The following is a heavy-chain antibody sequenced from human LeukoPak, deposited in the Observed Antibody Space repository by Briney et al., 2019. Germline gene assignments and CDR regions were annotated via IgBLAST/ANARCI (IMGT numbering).Heavy chain of an antibody. CDR1: GFKFSSFS. D-gene: IGHD3-16*01. CDR3: ARVIGSYGDSAY. Sequence: GGSLRLSCTASGFKFSSFSMNWARQAPGKGLEWLSYISSTSSAIYYADSVKGRFTISRDNAKNSLYLQMDSLRAEDTAIYYCARVIGSYGDSAYWGQGTLVTVSS. J-gene: IGHJ4*02. V-gene: IGHV3-48*04. CDR2: ISSTSSAI.